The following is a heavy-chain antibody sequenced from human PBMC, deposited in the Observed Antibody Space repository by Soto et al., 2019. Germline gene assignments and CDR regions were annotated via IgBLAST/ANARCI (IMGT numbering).Heavy chain of an antibody. V-gene: IGHV3-30*18. J-gene: IGHJ4*02. CDR1: GFTFSSYG. CDR3: ANERGYSYGYFDY. Sequence: GGSLRLSCAASGFTFSSYGMHWVRQAPGKGLEWVAVISYDGSNKYYADSVKGRFTISRDNSKNTPYLQMNSLRAEDTAVYYCANERGYSYGYFDYWGQGTLVTVSS. D-gene: IGHD5-18*01. CDR2: ISYDGSNK.